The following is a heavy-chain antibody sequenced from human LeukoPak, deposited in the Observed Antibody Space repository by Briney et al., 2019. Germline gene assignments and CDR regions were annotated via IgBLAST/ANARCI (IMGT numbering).Heavy chain of an antibody. J-gene: IGHJ5*02. CDR2: ISYSGNI. D-gene: IGHD1-26*01. CDR1: SDSITPYY. CDR3: AREPPYSGWFDP. Sequence: SETLSLTCTVSSDSITPYYWSWIRRSPGKGLEWIGYISYSGNINYNPSLQSRVTISVDTSRNQFSLRLNSVTAADTAVYYCAREPPYSGWFDPWGQGTLVTVSS. V-gene: IGHV4-59*01.